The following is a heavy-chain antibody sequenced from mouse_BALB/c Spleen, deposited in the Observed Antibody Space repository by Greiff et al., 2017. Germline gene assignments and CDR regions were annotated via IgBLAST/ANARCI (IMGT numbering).Heavy chain of an antibody. CDR2: INPYNDGT. J-gene: IGHJ3*01. CDR1: GYTFTSYV. CDR3: ARSETMITTAWFAY. V-gene: IGHV1-14*01. Sequence: VQLQQSGPELVKPGASVKMSCKASGYTFTSYVMHWVKQKPGQGLEWIGYINPYNDGTKYNEKFKGKATLTSDKSSSTAYMELSSLTSEDSAVYYCARSETMITTAWFAYWGQGTLVTVSA. D-gene: IGHD2-4*01.